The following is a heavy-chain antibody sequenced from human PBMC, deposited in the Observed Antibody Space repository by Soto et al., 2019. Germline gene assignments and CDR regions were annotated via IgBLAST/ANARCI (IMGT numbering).Heavy chain of an antibody. D-gene: IGHD4-4*01. J-gene: IGHJ6*03. V-gene: IGHV1-8*01. CDR1: GYTFTSYD. Sequence: GASVKVSCKASGYTFTSYDINWVRQATGQGLEWMGWMNPNSGNTGYAQKFQGRVTMTRNTSISTAYMELSSLRSEDTAVYYCARGKGSTTVLNYYYYYMDVWGKGTTVPVSS. CDR3: ARGKGSTTVLNYYYYYMDV. CDR2: MNPNSGNT.